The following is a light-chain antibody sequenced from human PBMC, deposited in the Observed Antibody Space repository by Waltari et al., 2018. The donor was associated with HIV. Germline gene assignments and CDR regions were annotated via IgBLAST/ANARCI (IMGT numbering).Light chain of an antibody. CDR3: HVWESSSDEYV. CDR1: TVASKS. Sequence: YVLTQPASVSVAPGQTANVPCGGDTVASKSAHWYQQRAGKAPILVLYDDTDRPSGIPERFSGSNFGNTATLTISRVEAGDEGDYYCHVWESSSDEYVFGTGTKVTV. V-gene: IGLV3-21*02. J-gene: IGLJ1*01. CDR2: DDT.